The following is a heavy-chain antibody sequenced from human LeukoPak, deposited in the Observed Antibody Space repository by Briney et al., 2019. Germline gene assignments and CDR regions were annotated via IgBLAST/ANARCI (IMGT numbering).Heavy chain of an antibody. CDR2: INARGDN. CDR1: GWSFNDYY. CDR3: VRGQVPAARGYNWFDP. V-gene: IGHV4-34*01. D-gene: IGHD2-2*01. Sequence: SETLSLTCAVYGWSFNDYYWNWIRQPPGKGLEWIGEINARGDNNYSPSLKSRVTISDDTSKKQFSLRFTSTIAADTAVYYCVRGQVPAARGYNWFDPWGQGTLVTVSS. J-gene: IGHJ5*02.